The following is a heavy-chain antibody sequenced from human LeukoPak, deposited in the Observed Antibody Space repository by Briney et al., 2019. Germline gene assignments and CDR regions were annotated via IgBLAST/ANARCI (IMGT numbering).Heavy chain of an antibody. CDR1: GFTFGSYS. CDR3: ASDEFGYSGYDGY. CDR2: ISSSSSYI. J-gene: IGHJ4*02. Sequence: GGSLRLSCAASGFTFGSYSMNWVRQAPGKGLEWVSSISSSSSYIYYADSVKGRFTISRDNAKNSLYLQMNSLRAEDTAVYYCASDEFGYSGYDGYWGQGTLVTVSS. V-gene: IGHV3-21*01. D-gene: IGHD5-12*01.